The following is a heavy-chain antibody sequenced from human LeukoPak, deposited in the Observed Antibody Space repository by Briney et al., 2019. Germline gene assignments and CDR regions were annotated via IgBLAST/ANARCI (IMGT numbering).Heavy chain of an antibody. CDR2: ISYDGSNK. Sequence: GGSLRLSCAASGFTFSSYGMHWVRQAPGKGLEWVAVISYDGSNKYYADSVKGRFTISRDNSKNTLYLQMNSLRAEDTAVYYCARASFDYWGQGTLVTVSS. CDR1: GFTFSSYG. CDR3: ARASFDY. V-gene: IGHV3-30*03. J-gene: IGHJ4*02.